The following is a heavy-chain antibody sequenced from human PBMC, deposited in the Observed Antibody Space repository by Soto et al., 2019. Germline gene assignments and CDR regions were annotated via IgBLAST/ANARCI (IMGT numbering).Heavy chain of an antibody. J-gene: IGHJ4*02. Sequence: ASVKVSCKASGYTFTGYYMHWVRQAPGQGLEWMGWINPNSGGTNYAQKFQGWVTMTRDTSISTVYMELSRLRSDDTAVYYCARERALSRNYEGGLYYFDYWGQGTLVTVSS. CDR1: GYTFTGYY. CDR3: ARERALSRNYEGGLYYFDY. CDR2: INPNSGGT. V-gene: IGHV1-2*04. D-gene: IGHD1-7*01.